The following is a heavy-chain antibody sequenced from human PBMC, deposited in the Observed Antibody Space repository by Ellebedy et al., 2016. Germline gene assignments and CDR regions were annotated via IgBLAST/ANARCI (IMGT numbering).Heavy chain of an antibody. D-gene: IGHD2-21*01. CDR1: GFTFKTYA. V-gene: IGHV3-23*01. J-gene: IGHJ2*01. CDR2: LSGSGPKT. Sequence: GGSLRLSXAASGFTFKTYAMSWVRQAPGAGLEWVSTLSGSGPKTYYADSVQGRFTISRDNSKSTLYLQMNSLRAEDTAVYYCAKHETDGDYYFDLWGRGTLVTVSS. CDR3: AKHETDGDYYFDL.